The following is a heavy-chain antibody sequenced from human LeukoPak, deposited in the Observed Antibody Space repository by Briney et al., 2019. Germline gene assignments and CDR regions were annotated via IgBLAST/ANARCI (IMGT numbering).Heavy chain of an antibody. V-gene: IGHV4-39*01. CDR2: IYYSGSS. Sequence: SETLSLTCTASGGSISSSSYYWGWLRQPPGKGLEWIGSIYYSGSSYYNPSLKSRVTMSVDTSENKFSLRLSSVTAADTAVYYCARQPSLYGSGSYFRFDLWGRGTLVTVSS. CDR3: ARQPSLYGSGSYFRFDL. D-gene: IGHD3-10*01. CDR1: GGSISSSSYY. J-gene: IGHJ2*01.